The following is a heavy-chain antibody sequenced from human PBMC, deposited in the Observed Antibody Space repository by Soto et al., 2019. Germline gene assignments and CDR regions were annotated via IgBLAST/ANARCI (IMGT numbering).Heavy chain of an antibody. CDR2: ISAYNGNT. Sequence: QVQLVQSGAEVKKPGASVKVSCKASGYTFTSYGISWVRQAPGQGLEWMGWISAYNGNTNCAQKLQGRVTRTTDTTTGTAHRELRRLRSDDTAVYYCARGTTVETGSYWGQGTLVTVSS. J-gene: IGHJ4*02. D-gene: IGHD4-17*01. CDR3: ARGTTVETGSY. CDR1: GYTFTSYG. V-gene: IGHV1-18*01.